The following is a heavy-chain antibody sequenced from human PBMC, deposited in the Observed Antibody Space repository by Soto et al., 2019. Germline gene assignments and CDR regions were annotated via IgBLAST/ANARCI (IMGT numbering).Heavy chain of an antibody. CDR3: ARSWSGSTSGRVDV. J-gene: IGHJ6*02. D-gene: IGHD3-3*01. CDR1: GFTFEDYV. Sequence: EVQLVESGRGLVQPGRSLRLSCVGSGFTFEDYVMHWVRQVPGKGLEWVSHISWDGYSIGYAGSVRGRFTISRDNAKNSLFLQMNSLRPEDTALYYCARSWSGSTSGRVDVWGQGTTVTVSS. V-gene: IGHV3-9*01. CDR2: ISWDGYSI.